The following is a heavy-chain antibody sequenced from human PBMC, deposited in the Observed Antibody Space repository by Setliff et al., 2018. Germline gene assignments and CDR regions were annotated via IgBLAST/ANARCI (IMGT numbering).Heavy chain of an antibody. J-gene: IGHJ4*02. CDR2: ISAYTGNT. V-gene: IGHV1-18*01. D-gene: IGHD2-8*01. CDR1: GYTFSNYG. Sequence: ASVKVSCKASGYTFSNYGITWVRQAPGQGLEWMGWISAYTGNTKFAQKSQGRVTXTTDTSTSTAYLELRSLTSDDTAVYYCSKLVRYCTTTACQGASGAEFWGRGTLVTVS. CDR3: SKLVRYCTTTACQGASGAEF.